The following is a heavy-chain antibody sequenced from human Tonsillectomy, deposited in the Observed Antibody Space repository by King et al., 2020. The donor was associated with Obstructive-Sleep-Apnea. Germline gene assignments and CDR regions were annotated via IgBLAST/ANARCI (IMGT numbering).Heavy chain of an antibody. CDR1: GDSINSGGFY. Sequence: VQLQESGPGQVKPSETLSLTCTVSGDSINSGGFYWGWIRQPPGKGLEWIGVVYYSGIGNYNPSLQSRATISLDTSRNEFSLKLSSVTAADTAVYYCASQIGVAQPRLVWGQGTTVTVSS. J-gene: IGHJ6*02. CDR2: VYYSGIG. D-gene: IGHD3-3*01. CDR3: ASQIGVAQPRLV. V-gene: IGHV4-39*07.